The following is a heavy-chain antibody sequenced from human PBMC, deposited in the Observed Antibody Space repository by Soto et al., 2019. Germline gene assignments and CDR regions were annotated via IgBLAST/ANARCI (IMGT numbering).Heavy chain of an antibody. CDR2: ISSSSSYI. D-gene: IGHD3-16*02. CDR3: ARDYDYVWGSYRLGDFDY. J-gene: IGHJ4*02. V-gene: IGHV3-21*01. Sequence: GGSLRLSCAASGFTFSSYSMNWVRQAPGKGLEWVSSISSSSSYIYYADSVKGRFTISRDNAKNSLYLQMNSLRAEDTAVYYCARDYDYVWGSYRLGDFDYWGQGTLVTVSS. CDR1: GFTFSSYS.